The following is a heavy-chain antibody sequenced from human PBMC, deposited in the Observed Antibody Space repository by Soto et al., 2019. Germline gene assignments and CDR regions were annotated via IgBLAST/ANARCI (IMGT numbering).Heavy chain of an antibody. Sequence: QVHLVQSGAEAKKPGASVKVSCTASGYTFINFPIHWVRQAPGQRLEWMGWIHTLNGNTRYSQKFQARVTMTGDTSANTAYIEMSGLTSEDTGVYYCARVGSVDEYSDRLDYWGRGTLVTVSS. CDR2: IHTLNGNT. D-gene: IGHD2-15*01. J-gene: IGHJ4*02. V-gene: IGHV1-3*04. CDR3: ARVGSVDEYSDRLDY. CDR1: GYTFINFP.